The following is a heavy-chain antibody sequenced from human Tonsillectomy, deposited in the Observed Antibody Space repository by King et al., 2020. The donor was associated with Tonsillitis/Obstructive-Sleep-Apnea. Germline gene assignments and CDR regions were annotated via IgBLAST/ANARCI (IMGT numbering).Heavy chain of an antibody. V-gene: IGHV1-69*01. Sequence: VQLVESGAEVKKPGSSVKVSCKASGGTFSSYAISWVRQAPGQGLEWMGGIIPIFGTANYAQKFQGRVTITADESTSTAYMGLGSLRSEDTAVYYCASSPGVYGDYSYVDYWGQGTLVTVSS. CDR3: ASSPGVYGDYSYVDY. J-gene: IGHJ4*02. D-gene: IGHD4-17*01. CDR1: GGTFSSYA. CDR2: IIPIFGTA.